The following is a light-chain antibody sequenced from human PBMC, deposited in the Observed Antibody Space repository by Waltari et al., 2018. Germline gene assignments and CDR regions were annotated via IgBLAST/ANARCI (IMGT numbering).Light chain of an antibody. J-gene: IGLJ3*02. CDR3: STWDDILGGPV. V-gene: IGLV1-44*01. Sequence: QSVLTQPPSASGTPGQRVSFSCSGGSSNIGVNAVNWYQQFPGAAPKLLIRSVDQRPSGVPDRFSGSRSGTSASLAISGLQSEDEADYFCSTWDDILGGPVFGGGTKVTVL. CDR1: SSNIGVNA. CDR2: SVD.